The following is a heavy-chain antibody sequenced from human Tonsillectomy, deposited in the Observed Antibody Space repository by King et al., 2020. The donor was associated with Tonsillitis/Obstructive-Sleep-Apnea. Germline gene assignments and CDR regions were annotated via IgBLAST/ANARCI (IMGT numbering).Heavy chain of an antibody. CDR1: GYTFTSYG. J-gene: IGHJ4*02. CDR3: ARDLSFDTSSYYEGFDY. D-gene: IGHD3-22*01. CDR2: ISAYNGNT. Sequence: VQLVQSGAEVKKPGASVRVSCKASGYTFTSYGINWVRQAPGQGLEWMGWISAYNGNTNYAQNLQGRVTMTTDTSTNTAYMELKSLRSDDTAVYYCARDLSFDTSSYYEGFDYWGQGTLVTVSS. V-gene: IGHV1-18*01.